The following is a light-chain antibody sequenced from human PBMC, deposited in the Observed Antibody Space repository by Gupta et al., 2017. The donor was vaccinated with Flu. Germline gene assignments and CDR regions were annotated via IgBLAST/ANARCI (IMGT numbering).Light chain of an antibody. J-gene: IGLJ2*01. CDR1: SGGGKF. CDR3: SSKANTMAHEV. CDR2: GDS. Sequence: GKTVTIRGHCDSGGGKFVSGYQQSPGQAPRLVIYGDSRGAAGITDRFSGANSGSTAAVTSAGDQAEDEADYYGSSKANTMAHEVFGAGTKVTVL. V-gene: IGLV3-19*01.